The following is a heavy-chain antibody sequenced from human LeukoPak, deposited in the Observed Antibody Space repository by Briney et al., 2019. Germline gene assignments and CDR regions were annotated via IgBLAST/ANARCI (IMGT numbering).Heavy chain of an antibody. CDR1: GGSFSDLY. Sequence: SETLSLTCAIYGGSFSDLYWTWIRQPPGQGLEWIGEIDHSGRANYNPSLRSRVTMSVDTSKSQFSLKLRSVTAADTAVYYCAREGRQDYGFDSWGQGTLVTVS. J-gene: IGHJ4*02. D-gene: IGHD4-17*01. V-gene: IGHV4-34*01. CDR2: IDHSGRA. CDR3: AREGRQDYGFDS.